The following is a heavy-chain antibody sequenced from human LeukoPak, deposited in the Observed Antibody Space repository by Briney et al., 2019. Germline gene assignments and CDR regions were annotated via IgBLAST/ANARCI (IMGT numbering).Heavy chain of an antibody. CDR1: GFTFSSYW. Sequence: GGSLRLSCAASGFTFSSYWMSWVRQAPGKGLEWVANMKQDGSEKYYVDSVEGRFTISRDNDKNSLYLQMNSLRAEDTAVYYCASLNVLRFLEWLLDYWGQGSMVTVSS. CDR2: MKQDGSEK. V-gene: IGHV3-7*01. D-gene: IGHD3-3*01. J-gene: IGHJ4*02. CDR3: ASLNVLRFLEWLLDY.